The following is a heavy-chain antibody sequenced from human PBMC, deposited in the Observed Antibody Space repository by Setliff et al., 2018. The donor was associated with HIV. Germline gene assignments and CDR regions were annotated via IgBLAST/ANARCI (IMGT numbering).Heavy chain of an antibody. CDR2: IIPILGVA. D-gene: IGHD3-3*01. Sequence: SVKVSCKASRSTFNSHTINWVRQAPGQGLDWMGRIIPILGVANYAQRFQGEVTITADKSTSTAYMELTSPRFDDTAMYYCVRGVQSPPHYSYYYMDVWGEGTMVTVSS. V-gene: IGHV1-69*02. CDR3: VRGVQSPPHYSYYYMDV. J-gene: IGHJ6*03. CDR1: RSTFNSHT.